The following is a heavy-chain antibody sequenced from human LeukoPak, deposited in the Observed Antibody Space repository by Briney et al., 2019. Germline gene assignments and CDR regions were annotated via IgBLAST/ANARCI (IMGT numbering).Heavy chain of an antibody. Sequence: PSETLSLTCTVSGGSLSSSSYYWGWIRQPPGKGLEWIGSIYYSGSTYYNPSLKSRVTISVDTSKNQFSLKLSSVTAADTAVYYCARDPYYDSSGSTLGGFDYWGQGTLVTVSS. D-gene: IGHD3-22*01. V-gene: IGHV4-39*07. CDR3: ARDPYYDSSGSTLGGFDY. CDR1: GGSLSSSSYY. CDR2: IYYSGST. J-gene: IGHJ4*02.